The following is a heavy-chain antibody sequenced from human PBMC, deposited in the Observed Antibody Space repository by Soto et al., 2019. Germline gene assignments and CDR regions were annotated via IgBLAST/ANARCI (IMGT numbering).Heavy chain of an antibody. CDR2: IYYSGST. V-gene: IGHV4-59*12. J-gene: IGHJ5*02. CDR3: ARDLDYGGNSDWFDP. CDR1: GGSISSYY. Sequence: PSETLSLTCTVSGGSISSYYWSWIRQPPGKGLEWIGYIYYSGSTYYNPSLKSRVTISVDTSKNQFSLKLSSVTAADTAVYYCARDLDYGGNSDWFDPWGQGTLVTVSS. D-gene: IGHD4-17*01.